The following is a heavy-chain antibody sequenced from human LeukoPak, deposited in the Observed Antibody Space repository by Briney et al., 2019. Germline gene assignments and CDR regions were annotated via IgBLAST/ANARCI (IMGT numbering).Heavy chain of an antibody. CDR1: GGSISIYY. D-gene: IGHD3-10*01. CDR3: VRDRELNY. V-gene: IGHV4-59*01. Sequence: SETLSLTCTVSGGSISIYYWGWIRQPPGKGLEWLGYTYNSGSTLYHPSLKSRVTISVDTSRNEFSLRLTSVAAADAAVYYCVRDRELNYWGQGTLVTVSS. CDR2: TYNSGST. J-gene: IGHJ4*02.